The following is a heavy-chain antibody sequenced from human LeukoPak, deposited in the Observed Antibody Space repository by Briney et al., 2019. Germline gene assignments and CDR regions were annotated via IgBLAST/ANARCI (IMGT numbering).Heavy chain of an antibody. CDR3: ARTQQLVPYYYYYYMDV. J-gene: IGHJ6*03. D-gene: IGHD6-6*01. V-gene: IGHV1-18*01. Sequence: ASVKVSCKASGYPFTTYGINWVRQAPGQGLEWMGWNSTYNGDTNYAQKLQGRVTMTTDTSTSTAYMELRSLRSDDTAVYYCARTQQLVPYYYYYYMDVWGKGTTVTVSS. CDR1: GYPFTTYG. CDR2: NSTYNGDT.